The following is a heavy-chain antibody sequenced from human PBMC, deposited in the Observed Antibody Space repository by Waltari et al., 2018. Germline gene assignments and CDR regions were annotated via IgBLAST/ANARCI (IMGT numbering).Heavy chain of an antibody. D-gene: IGHD1-26*01. CDR2: IYYNGST. J-gene: IGHJ4*02. Sequence: WSRQAPRKGLEWIWCIYYNGSTNYNPSLKGRGTISVYQSKDPFSPKLTSVTAADTAVVYRAREPPRLRETYYFDYRGQGTLGTVSS. CDR3: AREPPRLRETYYFDY. V-gene: IGHV4-59*01.